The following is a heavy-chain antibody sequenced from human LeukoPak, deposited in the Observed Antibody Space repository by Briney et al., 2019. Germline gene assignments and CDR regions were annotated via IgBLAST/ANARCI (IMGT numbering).Heavy chain of an antibody. CDR1: GFTFDDYG. J-gene: IGHJ4*02. CDR2: IYWNGGST. Sequence: GGSLRLSXAASGFTFDDYGMSWVRQAPGKGLEWVSGIYWNGGSTGYADSVKGRFTISRDNAKNSLYLQMNSLRAEDTALYYCAWAGGDYRYYFDYWGQGTLVTVSS. V-gene: IGHV3-20*04. D-gene: IGHD4-17*01. CDR3: AWAGGDYRYYFDY.